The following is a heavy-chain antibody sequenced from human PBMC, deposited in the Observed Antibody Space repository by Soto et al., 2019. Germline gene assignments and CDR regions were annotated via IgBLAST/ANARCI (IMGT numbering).Heavy chain of an antibody. J-gene: IGHJ4*02. CDR3: ARISYSSGWHDY. D-gene: IGHD6-19*01. V-gene: IGHV2-26*01. CDR2: IFSNDEK. Sequence: QVTLKESGPVLVKPTETLTLTCTVSGFSLSNARMGVSWIRQPPGKALEWLAHIFSNDEKSYSTSLKSRLTITKXXHKIQVVLTMTNMDPVETATYYCARISYSSGWHDYWGQGTLVTVSS. CDR1: GFSLSNARMG.